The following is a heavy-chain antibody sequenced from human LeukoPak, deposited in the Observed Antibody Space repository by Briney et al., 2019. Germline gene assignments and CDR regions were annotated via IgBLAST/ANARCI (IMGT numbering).Heavy chain of an antibody. CDR2: ISSSSSTI. V-gene: IGHV3-48*01. D-gene: IGHD3-3*01. J-gene: IGHJ4*02. CDR1: GFTFSSYS. Sequence: GGALRLSCAASGFTFSSYSMNWVRQAPGKGLEWVSYISSSSSTIYYADSVKGRFTISRDNAKNSLYLQMNSLSSEDTAVYYCARGSKRSLEWLLYFHYWVQGTLVTVSS. CDR3: ARGSKRSLEWLLYFHY.